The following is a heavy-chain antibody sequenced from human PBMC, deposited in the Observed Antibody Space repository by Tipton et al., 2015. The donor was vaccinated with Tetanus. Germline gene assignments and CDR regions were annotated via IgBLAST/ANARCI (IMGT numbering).Heavy chain of an antibody. CDR2: IKQDGSEK. J-gene: IGHJ6*03. CDR1: GFTFSSYW. D-gene: IGHD6-19*01. CDR3: AREDPIAVAGKTYYHMDV. V-gene: IGHV3-7*01. Sequence: GSLRLSCAASGFTFSSYWMSWVRQAPGKGLEWVANIKQDGSEKYYVDSVKGRFTISRDNAKNSLYLQMNSLRAEDTAVYYCAREDPIAVAGKTYYHMDVWGKGTTVTVSS.